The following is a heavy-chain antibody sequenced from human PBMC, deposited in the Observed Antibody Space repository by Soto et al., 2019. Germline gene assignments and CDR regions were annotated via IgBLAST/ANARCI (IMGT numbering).Heavy chain of an antibody. CDR3: ARGRNGMDV. CDR1: GYAFTWFN. V-gene: IGHV1-69*08. CDR2: IIAINDKA. Sequence: GASVKVSCEASGYAFTWFNIHWVRQAPGQRLEWMGRIIAINDKATYAQKLEGRVTITADKSTSTAYMELSSLRSEDTAVYYCARGRNGMDVWGQGTTVTVSS. J-gene: IGHJ6*02.